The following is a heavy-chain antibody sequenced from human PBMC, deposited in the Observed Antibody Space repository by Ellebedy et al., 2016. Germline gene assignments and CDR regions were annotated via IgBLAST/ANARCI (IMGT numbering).Heavy chain of an antibody. CDR1: GYTFTSYG. V-gene: IGHV1-2*02. CDR3: ARCDLDIVVVPAANDAFDI. CDR2: IIPILGIA. J-gene: IGHJ3*02. D-gene: IGHD2-2*03. Sequence: ASVKVSCXASGYTFTSYGISWVRQAPGQGLEWMGWIIPILGIANYAQKFQGRVTMTRDTSISTAYMELSRLRSDDTAVYYCARCDLDIVVVPAANDAFDIWGQGTMVTVSS.